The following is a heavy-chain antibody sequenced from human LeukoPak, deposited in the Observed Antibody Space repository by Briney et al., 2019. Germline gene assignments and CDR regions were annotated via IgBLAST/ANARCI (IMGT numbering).Heavy chain of an antibody. CDR1: GFTFSSYA. D-gene: IGHD1-26*01. V-gene: IGHV3-23*01. J-gene: IGHJ4*02. CDR2: ISGSGGST. Sequence: GGSLRLSCAASGFTFSSYAMSWVRQAPGKGLEWVSAISGSGGSTYYADSVKGRFTISRDNSENTLYLQMNSLRAEDTAVYYCAKNQVGAPFVTSDWGQGTLVTVSS. CDR3: AKNQVGAPFVTSD.